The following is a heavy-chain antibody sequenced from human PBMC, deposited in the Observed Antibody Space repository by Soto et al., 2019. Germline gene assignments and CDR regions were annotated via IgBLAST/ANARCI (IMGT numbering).Heavy chain of an antibody. CDR3: ARDTWGTTVPTSWFDP. CDR2: ISYDGSNK. V-gene: IGHV3-30-3*01. Sequence: QVQLVESGGGVVQPGRSLRLSCAASGFTFSSYAMHWVRQAPGKGLEWVAVISYDGSNKYYADSVKGRFTISRDNSKNTLYLQMNSLRAEDTAVYYCARDTWGTTVPTSWFDPWGQGTLVTVSS. J-gene: IGHJ5*02. D-gene: IGHD4-17*01. CDR1: GFTFSSYA.